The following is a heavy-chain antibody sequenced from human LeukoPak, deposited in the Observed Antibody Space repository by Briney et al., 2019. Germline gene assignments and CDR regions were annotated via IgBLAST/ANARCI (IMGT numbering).Heavy chain of an antibody. CDR3: ATPWGDYIGGGAFDI. CDR1: GFTFSSYA. CDR2: ISGSGSST. D-gene: IGHD4-17*01. V-gene: IGHV3-23*01. J-gene: IGHJ3*02. Sequence: GGSLRLSCVASGFTFSSYAMSWVRQAPGKGLEWVSAISGSGSSTYYADSVKGRFTISRDNSKNTLYLQMNSLRVEDTAVYYCATPWGDYIGGGAFDIWGQGTMVTVSS.